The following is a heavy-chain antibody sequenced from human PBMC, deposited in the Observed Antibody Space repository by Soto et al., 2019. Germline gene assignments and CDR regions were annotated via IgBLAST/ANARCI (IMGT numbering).Heavy chain of an antibody. V-gene: IGHV4-59*01. CDR1: GVSITPYY. D-gene: IGHD1-20*01. Sequence: SETLSLTCTVSGVSITPYYWTWIRHPPGKGLEWIGYVYHTGNTYYNPSLKSRVTISLDTSKNQVSLRLKSVTAADTAVYYCAREQYNWKRWGQGTLVTVS. CDR3: AREQYNWKR. J-gene: IGHJ4*02. CDR2: VYHTGNT.